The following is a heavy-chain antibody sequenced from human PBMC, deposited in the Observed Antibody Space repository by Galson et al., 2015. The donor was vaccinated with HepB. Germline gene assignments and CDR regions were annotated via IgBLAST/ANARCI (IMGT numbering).Heavy chain of an antibody. CDR2: INPSGGST. Sequence: SVKVSCKASGYTFTSYYMHWVRQAPGQGLEWMGIINPSGGSTSYAQKFQGRVTITADESTSTAYMELSSLRSEDTAVYYCASCESCNDGITIFGVVSYWDYWGQGTLVTVSS. V-gene: IGHV1-46*01. CDR1: GYTFTSYY. D-gene: IGHD3-3*01. CDR3: ASCESCNDGITIFGVVSYWDY. J-gene: IGHJ4*02.